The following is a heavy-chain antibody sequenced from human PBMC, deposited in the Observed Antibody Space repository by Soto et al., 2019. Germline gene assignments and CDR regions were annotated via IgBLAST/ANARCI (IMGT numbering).Heavy chain of an antibody. V-gene: IGHV4-61*01. CDR1: GGSVSDKTYY. J-gene: IGHJ4*02. Sequence: QVQLQESGPGLLKPSETLSLTCSVSGGSVSDKTYYWSWIRQPPGKELEWIGYIYYSGTTNYNPSLMSRVTISVDTSKNQFSLRLSSVTAADTALYYCARTTAVPNTLRSRYYFDYWGQGTLVAVSS. CDR3: ARTTAVPNTLRSRYYFDY. CDR2: IYYSGTT. D-gene: IGHD4-17*01.